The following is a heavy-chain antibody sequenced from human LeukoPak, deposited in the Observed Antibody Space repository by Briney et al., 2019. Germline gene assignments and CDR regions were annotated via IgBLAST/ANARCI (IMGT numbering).Heavy chain of an antibody. CDR2: ISGGGETV. CDR3: ARSNCSSCYLGVWYYFDY. CDR1: GFTFSSYE. V-gene: IGHV3-48*03. Sequence: GGSLRLSCAASGFTFSSYEINWVRQAPGKGLAWMSCISGGGETVFYADSVKGRFTTSRDNAKNSLYLQMNSLRAEDTAVYYCARSNCSSCYLGVWYYFDYWGLGTLVTVSS. D-gene: IGHD6-13*01. J-gene: IGHJ4*02.